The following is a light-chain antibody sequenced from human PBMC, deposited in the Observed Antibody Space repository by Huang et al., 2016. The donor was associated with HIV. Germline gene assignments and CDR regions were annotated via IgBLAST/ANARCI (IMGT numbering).Light chain of an antibody. Sequence: EIVLPQSPATLSLSPGERATLSCRASQSVSSYLAWYQQKPGQAPRRLIYDASNRATGIRARFSGSGSGTDFTLTISSLEPEDFAVYYCQQRSNWPLTFGGGTKVEIK. J-gene: IGKJ4*01. CDR2: DAS. CDR3: QQRSNWPLT. V-gene: IGKV3-11*01. CDR1: QSVSSY.